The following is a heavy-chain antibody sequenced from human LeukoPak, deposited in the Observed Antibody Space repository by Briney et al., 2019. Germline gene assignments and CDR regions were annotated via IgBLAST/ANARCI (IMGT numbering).Heavy chain of an antibody. CDR1: GFTFSSYS. CDR3: ARDLRWDVVVLAASPRAYWFDY. V-gene: IGHV3-21*01. Sequence: PGGSLRLSCAASGFTFSSYSMNWVRQAPGKGLEWVSSISSSSSYIYYADSVKGRFTISRDNAKNSLYLQMNSLRAEDTAVYYCARDLRWDVVVLAASPRAYWFDYWGQGTLVTVSS. D-gene: IGHD2-2*01. J-gene: IGHJ4*02. CDR2: ISSSSSYI.